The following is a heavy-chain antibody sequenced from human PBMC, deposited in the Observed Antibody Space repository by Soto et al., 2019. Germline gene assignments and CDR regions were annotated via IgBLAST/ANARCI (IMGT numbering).Heavy chain of an antibody. CDR1: GGSISSYY. D-gene: IGHD1-26*01. J-gene: IGHJ6*02. V-gene: IGHV4-59*01. CDR2: IYYSGST. Sequence: QVQLQESGPGLMKPSETLSLTCTVSGGSISSYYWSWIRRPPGKGLEWIGYIYYSGSTNYNPSLKSRVTISVDTSKNQFSLKLSSVTAADTAVYYCARDPGSYYYYYGMDVWGQGTTVTVSS. CDR3: ARDPGSYYYYYGMDV.